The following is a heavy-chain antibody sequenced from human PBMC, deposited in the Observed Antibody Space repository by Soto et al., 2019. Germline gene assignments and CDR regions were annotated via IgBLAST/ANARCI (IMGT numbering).Heavy chain of an antibody. V-gene: IGHV1-69*13. CDR1: GGSVWSYA. Sequence: ASGKGSCKACGGSVWSYAVTGVRQAPGQGLEWMGGIIPIFGTANDAQKFQGRVTITADESTITAYMELSSLRSEDTAVYYCASESVLYGMDVWGQGTTVTV. D-gene: IGHD2-8*01. J-gene: IGHJ6*02. CDR2: IIPIFGTA. CDR3: ASESVLYGMDV.